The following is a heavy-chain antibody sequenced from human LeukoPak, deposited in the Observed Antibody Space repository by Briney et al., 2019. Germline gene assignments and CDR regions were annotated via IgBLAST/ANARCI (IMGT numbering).Heavy chain of an antibody. D-gene: IGHD3-22*01. CDR2: VYYSGNT. J-gene: IGHJ3*02. V-gene: IGHV4-39*07. Sequence: SETLSLTCTVSGGSISSSNYYWGWIRQPPGKGLECIGSVYYSGNTYYNPSLKSRVTISVDTSKNQFSLKLSSVTAADTAVYYCARDRVPYYFDSRRAFDIWGQGTMVTVSS. CDR3: ARDRVPYYFDSRRAFDI. CDR1: GGSISSSNYY.